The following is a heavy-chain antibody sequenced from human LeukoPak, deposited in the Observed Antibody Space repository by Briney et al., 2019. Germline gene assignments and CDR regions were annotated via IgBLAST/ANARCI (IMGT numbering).Heavy chain of an antibody. D-gene: IGHD6-13*01. J-gene: IGHJ4*02. V-gene: IGHV3-7*01. CDR1: EFTFSGYW. CDR2: INQDGSEK. Sequence: GGSLRLSCAASEFTFSGYWMNWVRQAPGKGPEWVANINQDGSEKHYVDSVKGRFTIPRDNSKNTLYLQMNSLRAEDTAVYYCAREPYSSSWYELDYWGQGTLVTVSS. CDR3: AREPYSSSWYELDY.